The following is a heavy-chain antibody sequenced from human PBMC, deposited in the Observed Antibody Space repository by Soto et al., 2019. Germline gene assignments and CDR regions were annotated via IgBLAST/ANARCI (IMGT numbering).Heavy chain of an antibody. CDR2: IPQDGVDG. D-gene: IGHD2-2*01. V-gene: IGHV3-7*03. CDR1: GFTFSMYS. CDR3: ARDHLIMPAHDFFYGSDV. Sequence: GSLRLSCEVSGFTFSMYSMSWVRQSPGKGLEWVAKIPQDGVDGHYADSVKGRFTISRDNGKNSLYLQLNNLRAEDTAVYYCARDHLIMPAHDFFYGSDVWGRGATVTVSS. J-gene: IGHJ6*02.